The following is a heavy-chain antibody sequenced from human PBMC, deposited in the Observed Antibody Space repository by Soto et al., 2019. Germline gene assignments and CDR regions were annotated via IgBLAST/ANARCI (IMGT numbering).Heavy chain of an antibody. CDR1: GGSFSGYY. CDR2: INHSGNT. CDR3: ARTGRFSPRIDY. J-gene: IGHJ4*02. D-gene: IGHD3-3*01. V-gene: IGHV4-34*01. Sequence: QVQLQQWGAGLLKPSETLSLTCAVYGGSFSGYYWSWIRQPPGKGLEWIGEINHSGNTNYNPSLKSRVTISVDTSKNQFSLKLSSVTAADTAVYYCARTGRFSPRIDYWGQGTLVTVSS.